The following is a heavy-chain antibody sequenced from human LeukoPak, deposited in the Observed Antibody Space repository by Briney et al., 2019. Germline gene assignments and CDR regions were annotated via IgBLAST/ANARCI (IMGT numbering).Heavy chain of an antibody. V-gene: IGHV4-34*01. CDR2: INHSGST. J-gene: IGHJ3*02. Sequence: SETLSLTCAVYGGSFSGYYWSWIRQPPGKGLEWIGEINHSGSTNYNPSLKSRVTISVDTSKNQFSLKLSSVTAADTAVYYCARSAPHFDAFDIWGQGTMVTVSS. CDR1: GGSFSGYY. D-gene: IGHD3-3*02. CDR3: ARSAPHFDAFDI.